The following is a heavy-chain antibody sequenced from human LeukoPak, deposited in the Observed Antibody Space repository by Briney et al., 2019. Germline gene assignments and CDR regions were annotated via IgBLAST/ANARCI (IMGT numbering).Heavy chain of an antibody. Sequence: PGGSLRLSCAASGFTFSSYGMSWVRQAPGKGLEWVSAISGSGGSTYYADSVKGRFTISRDNSKNTLYLQMNSLRAEDTAVYYCARGGHYYDSSGYLPFESWGQGTLVTVSS. J-gene: IGHJ4*02. CDR1: GFTFSSYG. CDR3: ARGGHYYDSSGYLPFES. V-gene: IGHV3-23*01. D-gene: IGHD3-22*01. CDR2: ISGSGGST.